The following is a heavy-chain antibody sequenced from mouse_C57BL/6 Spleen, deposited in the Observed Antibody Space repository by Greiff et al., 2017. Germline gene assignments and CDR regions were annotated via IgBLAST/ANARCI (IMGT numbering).Heavy chain of an antibody. V-gene: IGHV1-15*01. J-gene: IGHJ2*01. CDR3: TRKRGGGYFYFDY. CDR2: IDPETGGT. Sequence: QVHVKQSGAELVRPGASVTLSCKASGYTFTDYEMHWVKQTPVHGLEWIGAIDPETGGTAYNQKFKGKAILTADKSSSTAYMELRSLTSEDSAVYYCTRKRGGGYFYFDYWGQGTTLTVSS. D-gene: IGHD2-3*01. CDR1: GYTFTDYE.